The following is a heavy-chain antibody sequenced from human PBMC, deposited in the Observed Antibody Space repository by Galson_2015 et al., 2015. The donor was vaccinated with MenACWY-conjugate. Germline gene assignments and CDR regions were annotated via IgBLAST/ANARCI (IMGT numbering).Heavy chain of an antibody. Sequence: SLRLSCAASGFTFSSYAMRWVRQAPGKGLEWVAVISYDGSNKYYADSVEGRFTISRDNSKNTLYLQMNSLRAEDTAVYYCARDRIVGATRFDYWGQGTLVTVSA. J-gene: IGHJ4*02. V-gene: IGHV3-30-3*01. CDR2: ISYDGSNK. CDR1: GFTFSSYA. D-gene: IGHD1-26*01. CDR3: ARDRIVGATRFDY.